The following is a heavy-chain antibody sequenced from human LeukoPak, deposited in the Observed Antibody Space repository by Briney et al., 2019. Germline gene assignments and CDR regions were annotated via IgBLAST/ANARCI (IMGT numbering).Heavy chain of an antibody. V-gene: IGHV1-69*04. CDR1: GGTFSSYA. Sequence: SVKVSCKASGGTFSSYAISWVRQAPGQGLEWMGRIIPISGIANYAQKFQGRVTITADKSTSTAYMELSSLRSEDTAVYYCAREAPHYGDLNWFDPWGQGTLVTVSS. D-gene: IGHD4-17*01. J-gene: IGHJ5*02. CDR2: IIPISGIA. CDR3: AREAPHYGDLNWFDP.